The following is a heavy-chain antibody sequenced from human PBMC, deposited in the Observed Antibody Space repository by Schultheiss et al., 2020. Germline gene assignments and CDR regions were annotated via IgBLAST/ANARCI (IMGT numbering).Heavy chain of an antibody. V-gene: IGHV1-2*06. J-gene: IGHJ6*02. Sequence: ASVKVSCKASGYTFTSYDINWVRQAPGQGLEWMGRINPNSGGTNYAQKFQGRVTMTRDTSISTAYMELSRLRSDDTAVYYCARSYYYGSGSYYKLGFGMDVWGQGTTVTVSS. CDR3: ARSYYYGSGSYYKLGFGMDV. CDR2: INPNSGGT. D-gene: IGHD3-10*01. CDR1: GYTFTSYD.